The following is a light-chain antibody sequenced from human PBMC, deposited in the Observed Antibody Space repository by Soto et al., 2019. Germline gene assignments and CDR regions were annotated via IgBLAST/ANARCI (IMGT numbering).Light chain of an antibody. V-gene: IGKV3-15*01. Sequence: IVMTQSPATLSVSPGERATLSCRASQSVSSNLAWYQQKPGQAPRLLIYGASTRATGIPARFSGSGSGTEFTLTISSLQSEDFAVYYCPQYNNWPYTFGQGTRVEIX. CDR1: QSVSSN. J-gene: IGKJ4*01. CDR3: PQYNNWPYT. CDR2: GAS.